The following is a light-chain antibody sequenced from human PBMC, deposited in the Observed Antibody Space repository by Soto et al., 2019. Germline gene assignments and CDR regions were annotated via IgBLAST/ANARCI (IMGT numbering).Light chain of an antibody. J-gene: IGKJ1*01. Sequence: DIQMTQSPSSLSASVGDRVIIPCRASQSISNHLNWYQQKPGKAPKLLIFAASSLQSGVPSRFSGSRSGPDFTLTISSLQPEDFATYYCQQSYSSPPTFGQGTKVDI. CDR3: QQSYSSPPT. CDR2: AAS. CDR1: QSISNH. V-gene: IGKV1-39*01.